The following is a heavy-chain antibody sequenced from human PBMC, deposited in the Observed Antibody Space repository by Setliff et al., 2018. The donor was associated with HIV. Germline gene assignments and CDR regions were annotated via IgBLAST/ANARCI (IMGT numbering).Heavy chain of an antibody. CDR1: GYXFTXNV. J-gene: IGHJ4*02. V-gene: IGHV5-51*01. D-gene: IGHD3-9*01. CDR2: IYPGDSDA. CDR3: TXXXXXXXXXXRYVYFDY. Sequence: GESXXISXKGXGYXFTXNVFGGGRXXPGKGLEWMAIIYPGDSDARYSPSXQGQVTISADKSISTAYPQWSSLKAPDTXXYXCTXXXXXXXXXXRYVYFDYWGQGTLVTVSS.